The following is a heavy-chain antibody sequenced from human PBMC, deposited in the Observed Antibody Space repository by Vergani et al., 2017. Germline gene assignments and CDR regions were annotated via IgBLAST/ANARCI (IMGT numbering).Heavy chain of an antibody. V-gene: IGHV4-59*01. J-gene: IGHJ4*02. D-gene: IGHD7-27*01. CDR2: IYYSGGT. CDR3: ARGANWGPIDY. Sequence: QVQLQESGPGLVKPSETLSLTCTVSGGSISSYYWSWIRQPPGKGLDWIGYIYYSGGTNYNPSLKSRVTISVDTSKNQFSLKLSSVTAADTAVYYCARGANWGPIDYWGQGTLVTVSS. CDR1: GGSISSYY.